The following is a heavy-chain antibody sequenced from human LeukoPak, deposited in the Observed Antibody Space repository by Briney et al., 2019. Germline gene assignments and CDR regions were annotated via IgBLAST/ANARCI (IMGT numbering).Heavy chain of an antibody. V-gene: IGHV3-30*04. D-gene: IGHD2-15*01. J-gene: IGHJ6*04. CDR3: ARDLILHPTYYYYGMDV. CDR2: ILYDGSNT. CDR1: GFTFSSYA. Sequence: PGGSLRLSCAASGFTFSSYAMHWVRQAPGKGLEWVAVILYDGSNTYYADSVKGRFTISRDNSKNTLYLQMNSLRAEDTAVYYCARDLILHPTYYYYGMDVWGKGTTVTVSS.